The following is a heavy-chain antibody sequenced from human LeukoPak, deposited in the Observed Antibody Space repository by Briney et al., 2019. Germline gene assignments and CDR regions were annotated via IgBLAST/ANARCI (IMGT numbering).Heavy chain of an antibody. J-gene: IGHJ3*02. CDR3: ARHKTDILWTFDI. CDR1: GGSISTYY. CDR2: IYISGST. Sequence: SETLSLTCTVSGGSISTYYWSWIRQPAGKGLEWIGRIYISGSTYYNPSLKRRVTISVDTSKNQFSLKLSSVTAADTAVYYCARHKTDILWTFDIWGQGTMVTVSS. V-gene: IGHV4-4*07. D-gene: IGHD3-9*01.